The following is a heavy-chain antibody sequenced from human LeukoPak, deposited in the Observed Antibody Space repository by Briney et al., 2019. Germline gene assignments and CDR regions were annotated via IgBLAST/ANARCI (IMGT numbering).Heavy chain of an antibody. CDR1: GYTFTAYF. CDR2: VNPNSGVT. CDR3: ARQWLPNGYFDY. V-gene: IGHV1-2*06. D-gene: IGHD6-19*01. Sequence: ASVKVCCKASGYTFTAYFMHWVRQAPGQGLEWMGRVNPNSGVTNSIQKFQGRVTMTRDTSISTAYMELSGLRSDDTAVYYCARQWLPNGYFDYWGQGTLVTVSS. J-gene: IGHJ4*02.